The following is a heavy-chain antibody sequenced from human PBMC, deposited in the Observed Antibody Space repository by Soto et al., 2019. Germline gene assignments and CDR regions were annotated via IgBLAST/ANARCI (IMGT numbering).Heavy chain of an antibody. CDR3: TRLDLPGYRRGDDL. CDR2: IYSGGTT. Sequence: EVQLVESGGGLVQPGGSLRLSCAASGVTVSQNYMSWVRQAPGKGLECVSVIYSGGTTYYADSVKGRFTISRDNSKNTLSLQMDSLSAADTALYYCTRLDLPGYRRGDDLWGQGSLLTVSS. J-gene: IGHJ5*02. CDR1: GVTVSQNY. D-gene: IGHD2-15*01. V-gene: IGHV3-66*04.